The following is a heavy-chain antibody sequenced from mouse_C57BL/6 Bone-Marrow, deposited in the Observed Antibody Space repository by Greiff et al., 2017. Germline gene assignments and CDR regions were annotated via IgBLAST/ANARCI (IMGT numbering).Heavy chain of an antibody. D-gene: IGHD2-12*01. CDR2: INPNNGGT. CDR3: ARSDDAGLYYYAMDY. CDR1: GYTFTDYN. V-gene: IGHV1-18*01. J-gene: IGHJ4*01. Sequence: EVQGVESGPELVKPGASVKIPCKASGYTFTDYNMDWVKQSHGKSLEWIGDINPNNGGTIYNQKFKGKATLTVDKSSSTAYMELRSLTSEDTAVYYCARSDDAGLYYYAMDYWGQGTSVTVSS.